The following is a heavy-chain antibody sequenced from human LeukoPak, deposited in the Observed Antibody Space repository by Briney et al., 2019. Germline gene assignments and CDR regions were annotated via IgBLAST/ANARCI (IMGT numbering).Heavy chain of an antibody. CDR3: ARGGEANYYDTSGYYLYYY. D-gene: IGHD3-22*01. CDR1: GGTFSNYA. V-gene: IGHV1-69*05. J-gene: IGHJ4*02. CDR2: IIPIFGTT. Sequence: LWASVNVSCKASGGTFSNYAISWVRQAPGQGLEWMGRIIPIFGTTNYAQKFQGRVTITTDESTSTAYMELSSLRSEDTAVYYCARGGEANYYDTSGYYLYYYWGQGTLVTVSS.